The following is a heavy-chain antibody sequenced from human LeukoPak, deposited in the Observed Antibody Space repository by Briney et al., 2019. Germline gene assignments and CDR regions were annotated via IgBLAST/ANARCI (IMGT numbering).Heavy chain of an antibody. CDR3: ARSHYGGSYDMFDF. Sequence: GRSLRLSCAASGFTFSAYALHWVRQAPGKGLEWVAVITYDGNHQYYADSVKGRFSISRDNSNHTVHLQMDSLRAEDTASYYCARSHYGGSYDMFDFWGQGTLVIVSS. CDR2: ITYDGNHQ. V-gene: IGHV3-30*04. J-gene: IGHJ4*02. CDR1: GFTFSAYA. D-gene: IGHD4/OR15-4a*01.